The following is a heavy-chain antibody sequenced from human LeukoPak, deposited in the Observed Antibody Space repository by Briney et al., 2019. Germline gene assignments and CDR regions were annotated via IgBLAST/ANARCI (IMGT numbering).Heavy chain of an antibody. D-gene: IGHD3-10*01. V-gene: IGHV3-30*18. CDR1: GFTFSSYG. J-gene: IGHJ1*01. CDR3: AKDGRLYYYGSGSSFAEYFQH. Sequence: GRSLRLSCAASGFTFSSYGMHWVRQAPGKGLEWVAVISYDGSNKYYADSVKGRFTISRDNSKNTLCLQMNSLRAEDTAVYYCAKDGRLYYYGSGSSFAEYFQHWGQGTLVTVSS. CDR2: ISYDGSNK.